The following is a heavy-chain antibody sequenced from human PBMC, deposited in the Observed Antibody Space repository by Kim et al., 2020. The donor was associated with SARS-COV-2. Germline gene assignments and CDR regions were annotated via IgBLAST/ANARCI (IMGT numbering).Heavy chain of an antibody. CDR1: GFTFSNYD. Sequence: GGSLRLSCTPSGFTFSNYDMHWVRQTPGKGLEWMAGISYDGSNKSYADSVKGRFTISSDNARKTQYLQMHSLTLEDTAVYYCANIAGIQSLLMDVCGHGTTDTVSS. J-gene: IGHJ6*02. D-gene: IGHD1-26*01. CDR2: ISYDGSNK. V-gene: IGHV3-30*18. CDR3: ANIAGIQSLLMDV.